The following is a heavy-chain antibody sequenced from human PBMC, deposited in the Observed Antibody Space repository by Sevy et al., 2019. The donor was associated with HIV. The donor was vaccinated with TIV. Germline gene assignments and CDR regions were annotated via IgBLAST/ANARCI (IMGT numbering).Heavy chain of an antibody. J-gene: IGHJ4*02. V-gene: IGHV1-46*01. CDR3: ARVYYYDYSGPGY. D-gene: IGHD3-22*01. Sequence: ASVKVSCKASGYTFTSYYIHWVRQAPGQGLEWMGIINPSGGNTSYAQKFQGRVTMTRDTSTSTVYMDLHSVRSDDTAVYYCARVYYYDYSGPGYWGQGTLVTVSS. CDR2: INPSGGNT. CDR1: GYTFTSYY.